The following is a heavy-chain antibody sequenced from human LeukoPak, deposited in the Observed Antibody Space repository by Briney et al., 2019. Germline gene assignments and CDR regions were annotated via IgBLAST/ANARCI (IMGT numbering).Heavy chain of an antibody. Sequence: GGSLRLSCAASGFTFSSYDVHWVRQAPGMGLECVAVISDDGSNKYYADSVKGRFTISRDNSKNTLYLEMNSLRTEDTAVYRCAVGGDSSRWSYFQHWGQGTLVTVSS. V-gene: IGHV3-30-3*01. CDR2: ISDDGSNK. CDR3: AVGGDSSRWSYFQH. CDR1: GFTFSSYD. J-gene: IGHJ1*01. D-gene: IGHD6-13*01.